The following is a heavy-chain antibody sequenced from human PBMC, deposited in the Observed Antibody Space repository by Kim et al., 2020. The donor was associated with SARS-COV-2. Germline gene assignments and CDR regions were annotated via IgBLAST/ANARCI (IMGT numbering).Heavy chain of an antibody. CDR2: N. V-gene: IGHV6-1*01. CDR3: ARDGRSWYFDL. Sequence: NEYALSVKSRITINPHTSKNQFSLQLNSVTPEDTAVYYCARDGRSWYFDLWGRGTLVIVSS. J-gene: IGHJ2*01.